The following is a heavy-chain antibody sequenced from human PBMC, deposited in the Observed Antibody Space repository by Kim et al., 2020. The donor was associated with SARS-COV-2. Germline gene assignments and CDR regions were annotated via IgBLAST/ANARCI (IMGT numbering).Heavy chain of an antibody. CDR1: GFIVSSNY. Sequence: GGSLRLSCAATGFIVSSNYMSWVRQAPGKGLEWVSVIYRGGSTYYADSVKGRFTISRDNSKNPLYLQTNSLRVEDTAGYYCARDHRRDSSGWYEPLFSYY. V-gene: IGHV3-53*01. CDR2: IYRGGST. CDR3: ARDHRRDSSGWYEPLFSYY. J-gene: IGHJ6*01. D-gene: IGHD6-19*01.